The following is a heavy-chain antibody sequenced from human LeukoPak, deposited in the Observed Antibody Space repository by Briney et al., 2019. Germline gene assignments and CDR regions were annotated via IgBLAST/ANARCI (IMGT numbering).Heavy chain of an antibody. V-gene: IGHV3-74*01. Sequence: PGGSLRLSCAASGFTFINYWMHWVLQAPGKGLVWVSRINSDGSTTDYAESVKGRFTISRDNAQNTLYLQMNSLRAEDTAVYFCVRLTAGTPFDYWGQGTLVTVSS. D-gene: IGHD7-27*01. CDR1: GFTFINYW. J-gene: IGHJ4*02. CDR2: INSDGSTT. CDR3: VRLTAGTPFDY.